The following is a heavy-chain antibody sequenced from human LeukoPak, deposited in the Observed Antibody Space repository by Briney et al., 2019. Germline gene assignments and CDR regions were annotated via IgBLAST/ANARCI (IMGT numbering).Heavy chain of an antibody. V-gene: IGHV4-61*02. J-gene: IGHJ4*02. Sequence: SETLSLTCTVSGGSISSGSYYWSWIRQPAGKGLEWIGRIYTSGSTNYNPSLKSRVTISVDTSKNQFSLKLSSVTAADTAVYYCASRSGGNTAGVVWGQGTLVTVSS. CDR1: GGSISSGSYY. CDR2: IYTSGST. D-gene: IGHD4-23*01. CDR3: ASRSGGNTAGVV.